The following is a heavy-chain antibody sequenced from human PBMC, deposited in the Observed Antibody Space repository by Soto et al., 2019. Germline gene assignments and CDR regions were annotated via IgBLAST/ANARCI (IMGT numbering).Heavy chain of an antibody. V-gene: IGHV4-59*11. CDR2: VFYNGST. CDR1: GGTIGRRY. J-gene: IGHJ5*02. CDR3: AREWYGP. Sequence: SETLSLTCTVYGGTIGRRYWSWIRQPPGKGLEWIGYVFYNGSTTYNPSLKTRVTMSVDTAKNHFSLELTSVTAADTAVYYCAREWYGPWGQGILVTVS.